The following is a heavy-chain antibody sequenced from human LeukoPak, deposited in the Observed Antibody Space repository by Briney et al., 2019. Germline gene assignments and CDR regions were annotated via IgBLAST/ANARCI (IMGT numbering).Heavy chain of an antibody. Sequence: SETLSLTCTVSGGSISSYSCSWIRQPPGKGLEWIGYVSYSGSTNYNPSLKSRVTISVDPSKNQFSLKLTSVTAADTAVYYCARGEDYGDYSYWGQGTLVTVSS. CDR1: GGSISSYS. CDR2: VSYSGST. V-gene: IGHV4-59*01. D-gene: IGHD4-17*01. CDR3: ARGEDYGDYSY. J-gene: IGHJ4*02.